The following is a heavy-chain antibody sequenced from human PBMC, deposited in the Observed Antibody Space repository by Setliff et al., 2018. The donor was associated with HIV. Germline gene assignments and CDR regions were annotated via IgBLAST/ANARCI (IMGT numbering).Heavy chain of an antibody. V-gene: IGHV3-15*01. CDR3: TTGNYDFWSDSSGYFDY. CDR2: IKSKTDGGTT. D-gene: IGHD3-3*01. Sequence: GGSLRLSCAASGFTFSSYAMAWVRQAPGKGLEWVGRIKSKTDGGTTDYAAPVKGRFTISRDDSKNTPYLQMNSLKTEDTAVYYCTTGNYDFWSDSSGYFDYWGQGTLVTVSS. J-gene: IGHJ4*02. CDR1: GFTFSSYA.